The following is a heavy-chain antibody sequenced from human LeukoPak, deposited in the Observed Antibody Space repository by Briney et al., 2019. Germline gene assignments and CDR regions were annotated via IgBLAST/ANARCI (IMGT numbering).Heavy chain of an antibody. Sequence: SETLSLTCAVYGGSFSGYYWNWIRQPPGKGLEWIGGINHSGSTYYNPSLKSRVTISVDTSKNQFSLKLSSVTAADTAVYYCARVMNDFWSGYYIYYYYYYMDVWGKGTTVTVSS. J-gene: IGHJ6*03. CDR1: GGSFSGYY. V-gene: IGHV4-34*01. CDR3: ARVMNDFWSGYYIYYYYYYMDV. D-gene: IGHD3-3*01. CDR2: INHSGST.